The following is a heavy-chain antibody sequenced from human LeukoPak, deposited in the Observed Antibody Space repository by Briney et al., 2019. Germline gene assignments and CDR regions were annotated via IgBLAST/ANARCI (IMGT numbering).Heavy chain of an antibody. Sequence: GGSLRLSCAASGFTFSSYSMNWVRQAPGKGLEWISYISGSSSTMYYADSVKGRFTISRDNAKSSLFLQMNSLRAEDTAVYYCARPDYGGNSGEYYYYGMDVWGQGTTVTVS. CDR1: GFTFSSYS. J-gene: IGHJ6*02. V-gene: IGHV3-48*01. CDR2: ISGSSSTM. D-gene: IGHD4-23*01. CDR3: ARPDYGGNSGEYYYYGMDV.